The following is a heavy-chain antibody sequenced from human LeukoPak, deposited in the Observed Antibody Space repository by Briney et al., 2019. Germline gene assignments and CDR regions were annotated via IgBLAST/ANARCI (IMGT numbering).Heavy chain of an antibody. CDR2: IKPDGTDK. J-gene: IGHJ3*02. Sequence: GGSLRLSCAASGFTSSHYWMSWVRQAPGKGLGWVANIKPDGTDKYYVDSVKGRFTISKDNAKNTLYLQMDSLRAEDTAVYYCAREDMWAFDMWGQGTMVTVSS. CDR3: AREDMWAFDM. CDR1: GFTSSHYW. V-gene: IGHV3-7*01. D-gene: IGHD2-15*01.